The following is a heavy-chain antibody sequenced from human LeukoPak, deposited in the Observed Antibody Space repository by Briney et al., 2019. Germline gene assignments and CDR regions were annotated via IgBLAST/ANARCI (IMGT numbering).Heavy chain of an antibody. Sequence: GGSLRLSCAASGFTFSSYSMNWVRQAPGKGLEWVSSISSSSSYIYYADSVKGRFTISRDNAKNSLYLQMNSLRAEDTAVYYCARSHSVRGVPNWFDPWGQGTLVTVSS. CDR2: ISSSSSYI. D-gene: IGHD3-10*01. V-gene: IGHV3-21*01. CDR3: ARSHSVRGVPNWFDP. J-gene: IGHJ5*02. CDR1: GFTFSSYS.